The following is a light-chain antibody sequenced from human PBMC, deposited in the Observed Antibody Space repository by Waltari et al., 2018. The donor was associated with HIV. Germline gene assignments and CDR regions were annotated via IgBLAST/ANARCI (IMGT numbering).Light chain of an antibody. J-gene: IGLJ2*01. V-gene: IGLV2-8*01. CDR3: SSYESINNHVV. CDR1: GSAIGGFDY. CDR2: EVT. Sequence: QSALTQPPSASGSLGQSVTISCTGTGSAIGGFDYVSWFQQHPGKVPQLIIYEVTPRPSGVPDRFSGSKSGNTASLTVSGLQADDEADYYCSSYESINNHVVFGGGTSLTVL.